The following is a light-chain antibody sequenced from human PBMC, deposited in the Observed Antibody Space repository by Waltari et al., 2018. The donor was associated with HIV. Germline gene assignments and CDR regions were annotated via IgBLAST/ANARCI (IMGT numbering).Light chain of an antibody. CDR1: QSLAGC. CDR2: AAY. CDR3: QQSYTSGT. V-gene: IGKV1-39*01. J-gene: IGKJ1*01. Sequence: DIHMTQSPSSLSASLGDRVSIACRASQSLAGCLNWYQVKPGSDPKLLIYAAYRLQRGVPSRFSGSGSATDYTLTISNLQPEEFATYYCQQSYTSGTFGQGTKV.